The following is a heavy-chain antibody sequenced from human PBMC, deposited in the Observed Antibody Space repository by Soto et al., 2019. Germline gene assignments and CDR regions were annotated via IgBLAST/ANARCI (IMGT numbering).Heavy chain of an antibody. CDR1: GFTFSSYS. CDR2: ISSSSSYI. D-gene: IGHD1-7*01. CDR3: ARTRITGTMRGWFDP. J-gene: IGHJ5*02. Sequence: GGSLRLSCAASGFTFSSYSMNWVRQAPGKGLEWLSSISSSSSYIYYADSVKGRFTISRDNAKNSLYLQMNSLRAKDTAVYYCARTRITGTMRGWFDPWGQGTLVTVSS. V-gene: IGHV3-21*01.